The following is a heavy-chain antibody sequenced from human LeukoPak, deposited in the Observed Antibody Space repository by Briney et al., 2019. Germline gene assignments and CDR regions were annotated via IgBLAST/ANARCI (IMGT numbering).Heavy chain of an antibody. D-gene: IGHD3-3*02. CDR2: ISSTGGTI. Sequence: GGSLRLSCAASGFTFSSNSMNWVRQAPGKGLEWVSYISSTGGTIYYADSMKGRFTISRDNAKNSLYLQMNSLRVEDTAVYYCARDLSIFGVSHDAFDIWGQGTMVTASS. CDR3: ARDLSIFGVSHDAFDI. J-gene: IGHJ3*02. V-gene: IGHV3-48*04. CDR1: GFTFSSNS.